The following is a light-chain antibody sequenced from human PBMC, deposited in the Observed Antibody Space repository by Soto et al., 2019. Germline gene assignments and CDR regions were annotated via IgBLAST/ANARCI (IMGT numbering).Light chain of an antibody. CDR3: AVWDDSLNGRV. CDR2: SNN. V-gene: IGLV1-44*01. J-gene: IGLJ2*01. CDR1: NPTIGSKP. Sequence: QSVLTQPPSASGTPGQRVPISCPGGNPTIGSKPEHWYRQLPGTAPKLPIYSNNQRPSGVPDRFSGSKSGTSASLAISGLQSEDEADYYCAVWDDSLNGRVFGGGTKVTVL.